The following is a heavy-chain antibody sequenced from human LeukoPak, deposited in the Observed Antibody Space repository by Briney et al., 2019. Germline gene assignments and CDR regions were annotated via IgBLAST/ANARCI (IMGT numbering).Heavy chain of an antibody. J-gene: IGHJ4*02. CDR2: FDPEDGET. V-gene: IGHV1-24*01. D-gene: IGHD3-9*01. CDR3: ARVSTGYYSDY. CDR1: GYTLTELS. Sequence: ASVEVSCKVSGYTLTELSMHWVRQAPGKGLEWMGGFDPEDGETIYAQKFQGRVTMTTDTSTSTAYMEMRSLRSDDTAVYYCARVSTGYYSDYWGQGTLVTVSS.